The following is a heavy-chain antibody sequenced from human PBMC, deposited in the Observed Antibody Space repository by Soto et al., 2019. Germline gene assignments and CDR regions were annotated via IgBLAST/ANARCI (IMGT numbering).Heavy chain of an antibody. Sequence: PSETLSLTCTVSGGSISSGGYYWSWIRQHPGKGLEWIGYIYHSGSTYYNPSLKSRVTISVDTSKNQFSLKLSSVTAADTAVYYCAHLHRGPEDSSSWYADWFDPWGQGTLVTVS. J-gene: IGHJ5*02. V-gene: IGHV4-31*03. CDR1: GGSISSGGYY. CDR2: IYHSGST. D-gene: IGHD6-13*01. CDR3: AHLHRGPEDSSSWYADWFDP.